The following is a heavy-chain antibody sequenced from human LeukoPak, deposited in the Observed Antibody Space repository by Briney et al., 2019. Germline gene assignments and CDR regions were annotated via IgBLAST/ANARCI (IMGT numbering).Heavy chain of an antibody. D-gene: IGHD2-21*02. CDR3: ARVAYYRVTADQITDAFDV. J-gene: IGHJ3*01. CDR1: GFTVSSNY. V-gene: IGHV3-66*01. Sequence: PGGSLRLSCAASGFTVSSNYMSWVRQAPGKGLQWVSVLCSDGTTYYADSVKGRFTISRDNSRSTLYLQMNSLRAEDTAVYFCARVAYYRVTADQITDAFDVWGRGTAVTVSS. CDR2: LCSDGTT.